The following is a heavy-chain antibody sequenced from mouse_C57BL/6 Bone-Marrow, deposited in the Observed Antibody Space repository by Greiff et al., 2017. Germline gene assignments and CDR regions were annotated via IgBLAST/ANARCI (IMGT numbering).Heavy chain of an antibody. D-gene: IGHD1-1*01. CDR1: GYSITSCYY. Sequence: EVQLLQSGPGLVKPSQSLSLTCSVTGYSITSCYYCNWIRQFPGNKLEWMGYISYDGGTNYNPSLKNRISLTRDTSKNQFFLKLNSVTTGDTATYYCASEAYYDGRSSFAYWGQGTLVTVSA. V-gene: IGHV3-6*01. CDR3: ASEAYYDGRSSFAY. J-gene: IGHJ3*01. CDR2: ISYDGGT.